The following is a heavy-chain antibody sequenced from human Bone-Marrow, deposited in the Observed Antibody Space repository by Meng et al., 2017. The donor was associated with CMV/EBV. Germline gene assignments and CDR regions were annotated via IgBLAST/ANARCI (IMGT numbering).Heavy chain of an antibody. V-gene: IGHV1-18*01. Sequence: YAFINYGITWVRQAPGKGPEWMGWISGYNGDTKYAQKDQGRVSMTTDTSTTTGYMELRSLRSDDTAVYYCARAPRFWSGYFYYFDYWGQGTLVTVSS. CDR1: YAFINYG. J-gene: IGHJ4*02. CDR3: ARAPRFWSGYFYYFDY. CDR2: ISGYNGDT. D-gene: IGHD3-3*01.